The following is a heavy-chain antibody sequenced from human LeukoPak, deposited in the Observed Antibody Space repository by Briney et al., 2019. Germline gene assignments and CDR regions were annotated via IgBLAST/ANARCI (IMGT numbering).Heavy chain of an antibody. J-gene: IGHJ4*02. CDR3: AKDAFVEIFGVVIPPSDY. CDR1: GFTFSSYG. V-gene: IGHV3-30*02. D-gene: IGHD3-3*01. CDR2: IRYDGSNK. Sequence: GGSLRLSCAASGFTFSSYGMHWVRQAPGKGLEWVAFIRYDGSNKYYADSVKGRFTISRDNSKNTLYLQMNSLRAEDTVVYYCAKDAFVEIFGVVIPPSDYWGQGTLVTVSS.